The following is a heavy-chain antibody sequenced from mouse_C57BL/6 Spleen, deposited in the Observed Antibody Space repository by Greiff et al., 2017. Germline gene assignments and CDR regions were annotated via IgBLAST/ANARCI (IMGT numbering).Heavy chain of an antibody. V-gene: IGHV1-74*01. Sequence: QVQLQQPGAELVKPGASVKVSCTASGYTFTSYWMHWVKQRPGQGLEWIGRIHPSDSDTNYNQKFKGKATLTVDKSSSTAYMQLSSLTSEDSAVYCCAIGGIYDYDPWFAYWGQGTLVTVSA. CDR2: IHPSDSDT. CDR3: AIGGIYDYDPWFAY. D-gene: IGHD2-4*01. CDR1: GYTFTSYW. J-gene: IGHJ3*01.